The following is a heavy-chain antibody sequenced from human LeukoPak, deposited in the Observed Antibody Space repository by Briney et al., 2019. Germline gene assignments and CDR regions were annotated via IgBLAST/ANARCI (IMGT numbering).Heavy chain of an antibody. Sequence: SESLSLTCTVSGGSISIYYWSWIRQPPGKGLEWVGYIYNIGSNNYNPSFRSRVTISVDTSKNQFSLKLSAVTAADPAVYYCARDRGVRFLAPYSMDVWAQGTTATVSS. D-gene: IGHD3-3*01. CDR1: GGSISIYY. CDR3: ARDRGVRFLAPYSMDV. J-gene: IGHJ6*02. CDR2: IYNIGSN. V-gene: IGHV4-59*01.